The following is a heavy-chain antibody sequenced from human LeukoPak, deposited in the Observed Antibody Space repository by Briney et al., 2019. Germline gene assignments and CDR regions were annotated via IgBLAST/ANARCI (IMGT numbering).Heavy chain of an antibody. CDR2: ISGSGGST. V-gene: IGHV3-23*01. CDR1: GFTFSSYA. D-gene: IGHD6-19*01. J-gene: IGHJ4*02. CDR3: ARAEKIAVAGTAY. Sequence: GGSLRLSCAASGFTFSSYAMSWVRQAPGKGLEWVSAISGSGGSTYYADSVKGRFTISRDNSKNTLYLQMNSLRAEDTAVYYCARAEKIAVAGTAYWGQGTLVTVSS.